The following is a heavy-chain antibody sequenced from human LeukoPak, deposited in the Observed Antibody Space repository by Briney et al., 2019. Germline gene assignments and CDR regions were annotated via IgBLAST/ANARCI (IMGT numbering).Heavy chain of an antibody. Sequence: GGSLRLSCAASGFTFSNYAMTWVRQAPGKGLGWVSTIIGSGGSTYYADSVKGRFTISRDNSKNTLYLQMNSLRAEDTAVYYCASPGRTGSSWCWQDWGQGTLVTVSS. V-gene: IGHV3-23*01. CDR2: IIGSGGST. CDR3: ASPGRTGSSWCWQD. D-gene: IGHD6-13*01. CDR1: GFTFSNYA. J-gene: IGHJ4*02.